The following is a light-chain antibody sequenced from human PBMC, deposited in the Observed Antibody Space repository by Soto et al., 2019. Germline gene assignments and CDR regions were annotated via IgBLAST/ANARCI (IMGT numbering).Light chain of an antibody. CDR1: SSDVGGYNY. V-gene: IGLV2-8*01. CDR2: EVS. CDR3: SSYAGSNNPYV. J-gene: IGLJ1*01. Sequence: SALTQPPSASGSPGQSVIISCTGTSSDVGGYNYVSWYQHHPGKAPKLMIYEVSKRPSGVPDRFSGSKSGNTASLTVSGLQAEDEADYYCSSYAGSNNPYVFGTGTKLTVL.